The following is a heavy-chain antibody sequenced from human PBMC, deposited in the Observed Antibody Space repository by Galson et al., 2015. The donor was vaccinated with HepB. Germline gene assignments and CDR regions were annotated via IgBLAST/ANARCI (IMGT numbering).Heavy chain of an antibody. Sequence: SLRLSCAASGFTFSSYAMSWVRQAPGKGLEWVSAISGSGGSTYYADSVKGRFTISRDNSKNTLYLQMNSLRAEDTAVYYCWVRVYSSGWGNDYWGQGTLVTVSS. V-gene: IGHV3-23*01. J-gene: IGHJ4*02. CDR3: WVRVYSSGWGNDY. CDR1: GFTFSSYA. D-gene: IGHD6-19*01. CDR2: ISGSGGST.